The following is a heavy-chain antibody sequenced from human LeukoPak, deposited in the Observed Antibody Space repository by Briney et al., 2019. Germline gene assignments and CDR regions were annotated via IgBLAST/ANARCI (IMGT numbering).Heavy chain of an antibody. Sequence: ASVKVSCKASGYTFTSYYMHWVRQAPGQGLEWMGIINPSGGSTSYAQKFQGRVTMTRDTSTSTVYMELSSLRSEDTAVYYCDSIQAAYHDRAYWGQGTLVTVSS. D-gene: IGHD2-2*01. CDR1: GYTFTSYY. CDR2: INPSGGST. CDR3: DSIQAAYHDRAY. J-gene: IGHJ4*02. V-gene: IGHV1-46*03.